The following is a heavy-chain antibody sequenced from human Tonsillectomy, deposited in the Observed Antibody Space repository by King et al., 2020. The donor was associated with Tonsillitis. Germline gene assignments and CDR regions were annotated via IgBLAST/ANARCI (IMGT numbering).Heavy chain of an antibody. CDR3: AKDGIGLSYWYFDL. V-gene: IGHV3-30*18. CDR1: GFTFSNYG. CDR2: IAYDASYE. Sequence: VQLVESGGGVVQPGRSLRLSCAASGFTFSNYGMHWVRQAPGKGLEWVALIAYDASYENYADSVKGRFAISRDNSKNTLYLEMNSLRVVDTAVYYCAKDGIGLSYWYFDLWGRGTLVTVSS. D-gene: IGHD3-16*01. J-gene: IGHJ2*01.